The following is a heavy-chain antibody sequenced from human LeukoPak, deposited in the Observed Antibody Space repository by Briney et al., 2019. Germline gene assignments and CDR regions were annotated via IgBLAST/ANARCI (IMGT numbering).Heavy chain of an antibody. V-gene: IGHV1-69*04. CDR2: IIPILGIA. D-gene: IGHD3-16*01. J-gene: IGHJ5*02. Sequence: ASVKVSCKASGGTFSSYATSWVRQAPGQGLEWMGRIIPILGIANYAQKFQGRVTITADKSTSTAYMELSSLRSEDTAVYYCARMGLMRGGSNWFDPWGQGTLVTVSS. CDR3: ARMGLMRGGSNWFDP. CDR1: GGTFSSYA.